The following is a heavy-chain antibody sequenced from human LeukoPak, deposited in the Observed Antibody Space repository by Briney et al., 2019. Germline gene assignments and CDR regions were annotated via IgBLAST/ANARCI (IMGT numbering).Heavy chain of an antibody. D-gene: IGHD3-22*01. CDR2: ISGSGGST. CDR1: GFTLSSYD. V-gene: IGHV3-23*01. CDR3: AKDLPYYDSSGYSWGVWDV. J-gene: IGHJ4*02. Sequence: GGSLRLSCAASGFTLSSYDMRWVRQAPGKGVEGVSGISGSGGSTYYADCVKGRFNISRENCKNRVYLQMNSLRAEDTAVYYCAKDLPYYDSSGYSWGVWDVWGQGTLVTVSS.